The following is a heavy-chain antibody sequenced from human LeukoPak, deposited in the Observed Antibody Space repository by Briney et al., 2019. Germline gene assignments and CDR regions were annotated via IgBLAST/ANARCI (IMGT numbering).Heavy chain of an antibody. D-gene: IGHD2-2*01. CDR3: AKSGCGNPSCYVNY. CDR1: GFTFSTHA. CDR2: ISYDGSNK. V-gene: IGHV3-30*18. Sequence: GGSLRLSCAASGFTFSTHAMSWVRQAPGKGLEWVAVISYDGSNKYYADSVKGRFTISRDNAKNMLYLQMNSLRAEDTAVYYCAKSGCGNPSCYVNYWGQGTLVTVSS. J-gene: IGHJ4*02.